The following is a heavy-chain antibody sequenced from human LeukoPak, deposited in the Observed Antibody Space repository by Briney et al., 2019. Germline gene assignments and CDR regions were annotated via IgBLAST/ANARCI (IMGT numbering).Heavy chain of an antibody. V-gene: IGHV4-39*07. CDR3: ALAAGYWGWFDP. D-gene: IGHD3-9*01. J-gene: IGHJ5*02. CDR2: IYYGGTT. CDR1: GGSISNTSLY. Sequence: SETLSLTCTVSGGSISNTSLYWGWIRQPPGQGLEWIGSIYYGGTTYSNPSLMGRVTLSVDTSRNQFSLRLRSVTAADTGFYYCALAAGYWGWFDPRGQGTLVTVSS.